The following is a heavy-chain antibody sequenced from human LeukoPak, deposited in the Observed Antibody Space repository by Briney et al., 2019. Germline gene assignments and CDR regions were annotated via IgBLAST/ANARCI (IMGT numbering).Heavy chain of an antibody. CDR1: GGSFSGYY. CDR3: ARDGCGGSCFHYYYYYMDV. Sequence: SETLSLTCAVYGGSFSGYYWSWIRQPPGKGLEWIGEINHSGSTNYNLSLKSRVTMSLDTSKNEFSLKLSSVTAADTAVYYCARDGCGGSCFHYYYYYMDVWGKGTTVTISS. V-gene: IGHV4-34*01. CDR2: INHSGST. J-gene: IGHJ6*03. D-gene: IGHD2-15*01.